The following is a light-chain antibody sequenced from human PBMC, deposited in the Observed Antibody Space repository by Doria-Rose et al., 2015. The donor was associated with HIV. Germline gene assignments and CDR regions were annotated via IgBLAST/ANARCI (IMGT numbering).Light chain of an antibody. J-gene: IGKJ2*01. CDR2: LGS. CDR1: QSLLHTIGYNY. V-gene: IGKV2-28*01. Sequence: TQPPLSLPVTPGQPASISCRSSQSLLHTIGYNYLDWYLQKPGQSPQLLIYLGSNRASGVPDRFSGSGSGTDFTLKISRVEAEDVGVYYCRQALQTPYTFGQGTKLEIK. CDR3: RQALQTPYT.